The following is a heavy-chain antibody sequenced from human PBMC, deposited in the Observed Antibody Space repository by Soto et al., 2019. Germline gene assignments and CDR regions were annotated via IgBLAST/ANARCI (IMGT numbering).Heavy chain of an antibody. J-gene: IGHJ4*02. CDR1: GGSISSGGYY. CDR3: ARVGDSGLDY. D-gene: IGHD7-27*01. V-gene: IGHV4-31*03. CDR2: IYYSGST. Sequence: SETLSLTCTVSGGSISSGGYYWSWIRQHPGKGLEWIGYIYYSGSTYYNPSLKSRVTISVDTSKNQFSLKLSSVTAADTAVYYCARVGDSGLDYWGQGTLVTVSS.